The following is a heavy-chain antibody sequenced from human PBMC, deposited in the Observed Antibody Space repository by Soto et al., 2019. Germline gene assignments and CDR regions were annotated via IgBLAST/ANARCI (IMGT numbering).Heavy chain of an antibody. Sequence: VGSLRLSCAASGFSVTSNYMTWVRQAPGKGLECVSVIYAGGNTYYPDSVKGRFTISSDNSKNTLFLQMNNLRAEDTAVYYCARVTTFYDILTSSYALNYFDYWGQGTRVTVSS. CDR2: IYAGGNT. J-gene: IGHJ4*02. CDR3: ARVTTFYDILTSSYALNYFDY. V-gene: IGHV3-53*01. CDR1: GFSVTSNY. D-gene: IGHD3-9*01.